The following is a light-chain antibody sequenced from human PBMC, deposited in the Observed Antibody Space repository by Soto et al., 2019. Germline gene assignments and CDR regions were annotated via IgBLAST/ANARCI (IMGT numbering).Light chain of an antibody. J-gene: IGLJ2*01. Sequence: QSVLTQPPAVSAAPGQKVTISCSGSSSNIGKNYVSWYQQLPGTVPKLLIYDNDKRPSGIPDRFSGSKSGASATLGITGLQTGDEADYYCGTWDSSLSAVVIGGGTKLTVL. CDR2: DND. CDR1: SSNIGKNY. CDR3: GTWDSSLSAVV. V-gene: IGLV1-51*01.